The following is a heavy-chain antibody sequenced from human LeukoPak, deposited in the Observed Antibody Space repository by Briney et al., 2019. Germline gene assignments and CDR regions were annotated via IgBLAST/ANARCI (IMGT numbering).Heavy chain of an antibody. V-gene: IGHV4-61*05. J-gene: IGHJ4*02. CDR1: GGSISSSSYY. Sequence: PSETLSLTCTVSGGSISSSSYYWGWIRQPPGKGLEWIGYIYYSGSTNYNPSLKSRVTISVDTSKNQFSLKLSSVTAADTAVYYCARALGNYAYFDYWGQGTLVTVSS. CDR3: ARALGNYAYFDY. CDR2: IYYSGST. D-gene: IGHD1-7*01.